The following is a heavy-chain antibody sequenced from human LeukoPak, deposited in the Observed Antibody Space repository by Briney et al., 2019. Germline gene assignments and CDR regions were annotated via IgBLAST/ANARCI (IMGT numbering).Heavy chain of an antibody. CDR3: ARVSVGVLYFDY. J-gene: IGHJ4*02. CDR2: VYTSGST. Sequence: PSETLSLTCTVSGGSISSGHYWSWIRQPAGKGLEWVGRVYTSGSTNYNPSLKSRVTISVDTSKNQFSLKLSSVTAADTAVYYCARVSVGVLYFDYWGQGTLVTVSS. D-gene: IGHD1-26*01. V-gene: IGHV4-61*02. CDR1: GGSISSGHY.